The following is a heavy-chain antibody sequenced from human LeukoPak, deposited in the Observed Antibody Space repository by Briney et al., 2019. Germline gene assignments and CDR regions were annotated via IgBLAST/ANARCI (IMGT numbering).Heavy chain of an antibody. CDR2: IYSGGST. Sequence: GGSLRLSCAASGFTVSSNYMSWVRQAPGKGLEWVSVIYSGGSTYYADSVKGRFTISRDNSKNTLYLQMSSLRAEDTAVYYCASTSSYSDAFDIWGQGTMVTVSS. CDR3: ASTSSYSDAFDI. CDR1: GFTVSSNY. V-gene: IGHV3-66*02. J-gene: IGHJ3*02. D-gene: IGHD5-12*01.